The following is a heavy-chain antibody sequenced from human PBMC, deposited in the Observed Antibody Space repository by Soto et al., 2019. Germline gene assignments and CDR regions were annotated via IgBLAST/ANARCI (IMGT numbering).Heavy chain of an antibody. J-gene: IGHJ4*02. CDR3: AKCLIYYDSSGYYGS. Sequence: PGGSLRLSCAASGFTFSSYAMSWVRQAPGKGLEWVSAISGSGGSTYYADSVKGRFTISRDNSKNTLYLQMNSLRAEDTAVYYCAKCLIYYDSSGYYGSWGQGTLFTVSS. V-gene: IGHV3-23*01. D-gene: IGHD3-22*01. CDR2: ISGSGGST. CDR1: GFTFSSYA.